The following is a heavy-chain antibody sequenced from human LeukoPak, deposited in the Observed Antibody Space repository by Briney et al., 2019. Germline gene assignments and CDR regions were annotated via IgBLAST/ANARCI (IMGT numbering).Heavy chain of an antibody. Sequence: ASVKVSCKASGYXFTSYYIHWVRQAPGQGLEWMGWINPNSGVTNYAQKFQGRVTMAGDPSISTTYMELRRVRSDDTAMYYCARDPGANYFDYWGQGTLVTVSS. J-gene: IGHJ4*02. CDR3: ARDPGANYFDY. CDR1: GYXFTSYY. D-gene: IGHD7-27*01. CDR2: INPNSGVT. V-gene: IGHV1-2*02.